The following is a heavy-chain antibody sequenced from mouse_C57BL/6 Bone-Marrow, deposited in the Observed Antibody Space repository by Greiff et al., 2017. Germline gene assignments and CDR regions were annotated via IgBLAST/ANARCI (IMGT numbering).Heavy chain of an antibody. CDR3: AGVGDDYADYYAMDY. D-gene: IGHD2-4*01. Sequence: QVQLQQSGPELVKPGASVKISCKASGYSFTSYYIHWVKQRPGQGLEWIGWIYPGSGNTKYNEKFKGKATLTADTSSSTAYMQLSSLTSEDSAVYYCAGVGDDYADYYAMDYWGQGTSVTVSS. CDR1: GYSFTSYY. V-gene: IGHV1-66*01. J-gene: IGHJ4*01. CDR2: IYPGSGNT.